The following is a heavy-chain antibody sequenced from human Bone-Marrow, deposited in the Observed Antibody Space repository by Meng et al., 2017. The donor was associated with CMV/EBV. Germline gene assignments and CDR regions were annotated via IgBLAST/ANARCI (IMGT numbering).Heavy chain of an antibody. CDR2: IYGGGRRP. V-gene: IGHV3-23*03. Sequence: GESLKISCAASGFTVSSNYMSWVRQAPGKGLEWVSVIYGGGRRPEYADSVKGRFTISRDNSKNLLYLQMNSLRAEDTAVYYCAKAEPHITIFGVAIDGGMDVWGQGTTVTVSS. D-gene: IGHD3-3*01. CDR1: GFTVSSNY. CDR3: AKAEPHITIFGVAIDGGMDV. J-gene: IGHJ6*02.